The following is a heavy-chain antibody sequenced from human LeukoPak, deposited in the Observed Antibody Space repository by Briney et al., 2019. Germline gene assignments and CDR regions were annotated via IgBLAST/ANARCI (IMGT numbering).Heavy chain of an antibody. J-gene: IGHJ4*02. V-gene: IGHV4-39*07. CDR3: ARVRSMVFDY. CDR1: GGSISSSSYY. Sequence: PSETLSLTCTVSGGSISSSSYYWGWIRQPPGKGLEWIGSIYYSGSTYCNPSLKSRVTISVDTSKNQFSLKLSSVTAADTAVYYCARVRSMVFDYWGQGTLVTVSS. D-gene: IGHD3-10*01. CDR2: IYYSGST.